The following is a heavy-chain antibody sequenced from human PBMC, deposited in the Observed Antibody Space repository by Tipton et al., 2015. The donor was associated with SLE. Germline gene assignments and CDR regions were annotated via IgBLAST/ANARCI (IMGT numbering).Heavy chain of an antibody. V-gene: IGHV4-59*11. CDR1: GGSISSHY. CDR2: IYFTGST. J-gene: IGHJ3*02. Sequence: TLSLTRTVSGGSISSHYWSWIRQPPGKGLEWIGYIYFTGSTNYNPSLKSRVTISVDMSKNQFSLKLTSVTAADTAVYYCARATYYYYDAFVIWGQGTMVTVSS. CDR3: ARATYYYYDAFVI. D-gene: IGHD3-10*01.